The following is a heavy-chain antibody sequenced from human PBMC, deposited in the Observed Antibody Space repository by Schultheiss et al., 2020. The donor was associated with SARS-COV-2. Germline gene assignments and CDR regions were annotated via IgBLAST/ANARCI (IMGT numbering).Heavy chain of an antibody. D-gene: IGHD3-3*01. J-gene: IGHJ6*02. Sequence: GGSLRLSCAGSGFRFSSSAMTWVRQAPGKGLEWVANIKQDGSEKYYVDSVKGRFTISRDNAKNSLYLQMNSLRAEDTAVYYCASSGNYDFWSGYYFFPNYYGMDVWGQGTTVTVSS. CDR2: IKQDGSEK. CDR1: GFRFSSSA. V-gene: IGHV3-7*01. CDR3: ASSGNYDFWSGYYFFPNYYGMDV.